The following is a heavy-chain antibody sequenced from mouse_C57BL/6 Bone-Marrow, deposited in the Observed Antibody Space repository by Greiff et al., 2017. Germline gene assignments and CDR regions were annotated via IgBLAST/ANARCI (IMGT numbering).Heavy chain of an antibody. CDR1: GYTFTDSY. Sequence: EVKLQESGPVLVKPGASVKMSCKASGYTFTDSYMNWVKQSHGKSLEWIGVINPYNGDTSYNQKFKGKATLTVDKSSSTAYMELNSLTSEDSAVYYCARGGYYSNSWFAYWGQGTLVTVSA. CDR3: ARGGYYSNSWFAY. J-gene: IGHJ3*01. V-gene: IGHV1-19*01. CDR2: INPYNGDT. D-gene: IGHD2-5*01.